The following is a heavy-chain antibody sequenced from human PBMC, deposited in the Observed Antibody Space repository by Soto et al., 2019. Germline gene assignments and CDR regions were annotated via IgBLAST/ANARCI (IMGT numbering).Heavy chain of an antibody. CDR3: ARVYSGYDLFAFDI. CDR2: IYYSGSI. Sequence: QVQLQESGPGLVKPSQTLSLTCTVSGGSISSGGYYWSWIRQHPGKGLEWIGYIYYSGSIYYNPSLKSRVTISVDTSKNQFSLKLSSVTAADTAVYYCARVYSGYDLFAFDIWGQGTMVTVSS. CDR1: GGSISSGGYY. V-gene: IGHV4-31*03. D-gene: IGHD5-12*01. J-gene: IGHJ3*02.